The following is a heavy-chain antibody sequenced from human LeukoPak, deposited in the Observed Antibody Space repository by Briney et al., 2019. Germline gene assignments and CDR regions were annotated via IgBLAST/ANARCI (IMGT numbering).Heavy chain of an antibody. V-gene: IGHV3-30*03. CDR1: GFTFSSYG. J-gene: IGHJ4*02. CDR3: ARGYSSSWYFASCADY. D-gene: IGHD6-13*01. CDR2: ISYDGSNK. Sequence: PGGSLRLSCAASGFTFSSYGMHWVRQAPGKGLEWVAVISYDGSNKYYADSVKGRFTISRDNSKNTLYLQMNSLRAEDTAVYYCARGYSSSWYFASCADYWGQGTLVTVSS.